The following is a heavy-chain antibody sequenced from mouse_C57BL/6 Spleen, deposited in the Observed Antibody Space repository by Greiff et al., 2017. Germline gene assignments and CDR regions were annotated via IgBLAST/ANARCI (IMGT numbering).Heavy chain of an antibody. D-gene: IGHD1-1*01. V-gene: IGHV1-78*01. J-gene: IGHJ1*03. CDR2: IYPRDGNT. CDR3: ARELDYGSRYWYCDV. Sequence: VPLQPSVAEVVKPGASVKISCKASGFNFPDPTIPWMKQRPEQGLEWSGNIYPRDGNTKYNEKFKGKATLTADKSSSTAYMQLNSLTSEDSAVYFGARELDYGSRYWYCDVWGTGTTVTVSS. CDR1: GFNFPDPT.